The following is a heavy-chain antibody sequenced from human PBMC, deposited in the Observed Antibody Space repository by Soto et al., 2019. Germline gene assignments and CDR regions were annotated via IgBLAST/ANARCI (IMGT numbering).Heavy chain of an antibody. CDR3: ARDQVIAARRGFYYSYGMDV. Sequence: QVQLVQSGAEVKKPGASVKVSCKASGYTFTSYGISWVRQAPGQGLEWMGRISAYNGNTNYAQKLQGRVTMTTDTSTSTAYMELRSLRSDDTAVYYCARDQVIAARRGFYYSYGMDVWGQGTTVTVSS. CDR2: ISAYNGNT. J-gene: IGHJ6*02. D-gene: IGHD6-6*01. CDR1: GYTFTSYG. V-gene: IGHV1-18*01.